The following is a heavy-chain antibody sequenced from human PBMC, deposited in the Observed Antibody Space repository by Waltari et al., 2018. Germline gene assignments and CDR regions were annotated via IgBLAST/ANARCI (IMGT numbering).Heavy chain of an antibody. CDR2: ILDSGST. CDR1: GYSISSGYY. V-gene: IGHV4-38-2*01. D-gene: IGHD3-16*01. CDR3: ARGGGAFDI. J-gene: IGHJ3*02. Sequence: QVQLQEFGPGLVKPSCTLALTCAVSGYSISSGYYWGCIRKAPGKGRACNGSILDSGSTYYNPSLKSRVTNTVDTSKNQYPRKLSSVTAADTAGDYWARGGGAFDIWGQGTMVTVSS.